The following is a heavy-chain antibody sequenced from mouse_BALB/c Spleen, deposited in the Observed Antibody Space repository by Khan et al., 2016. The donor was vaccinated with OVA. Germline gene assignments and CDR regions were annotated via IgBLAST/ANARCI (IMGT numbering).Heavy chain of an antibody. J-gene: IGHJ1*01. V-gene: IGHV9-1*02. Sequence: QIQLVQSGPELKKPGETVRISCKASGYTFTDHAMNWLKQAPGKGLKWMGWINTYTGEPTYTDDFKGRFAFSLETSAITDYLQINNLKNEDMATYCCAKGYWYFDVWGAGTTVTVSS. CDR1: GYTFTDHA. CDR2: INTYTGEP. CDR3: AKGYWYFDV.